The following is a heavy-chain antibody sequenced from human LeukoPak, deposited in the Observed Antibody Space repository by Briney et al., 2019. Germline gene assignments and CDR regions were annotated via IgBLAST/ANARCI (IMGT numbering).Heavy chain of an antibody. J-gene: IGHJ4*02. D-gene: IGHD1-26*01. V-gene: IGHV3-66*02. CDR3: AREGGGTYYREFDY. CDR2: IYSGGGT. CDR1: GFTVSSNY. Sequence: GGSLRLSCAASGFTVSSNYMSWVRQAPGKGLEWVSLIYSGGGTYYADSVEGRFTISRDNSKNTLYLQMNSLRAEDTAVYYCAREGGGTYYREFDYWGQGTLVTVSS.